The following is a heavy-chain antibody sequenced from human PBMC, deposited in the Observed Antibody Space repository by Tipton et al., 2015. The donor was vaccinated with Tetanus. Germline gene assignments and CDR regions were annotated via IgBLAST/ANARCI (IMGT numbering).Heavy chain of an antibody. D-gene: IGHD3-3*01. CDR1: GGSVRSGSYY. Sequence: TLSLTCTVSGGSVRSGSYYWNWIRQPPGKGLEWIGYISYSGSTNSNYSLESRITISQDTSKNQFSLKLTSVTAADTAVYYCARANYDFPKKGPSDSWGQGTLVIVSS. V-gene: IGHV4-61*01. J-gene: IGHJ4*02. CDR2: ISYSGST. CDR3: ARANYDFPKKGPSDS.